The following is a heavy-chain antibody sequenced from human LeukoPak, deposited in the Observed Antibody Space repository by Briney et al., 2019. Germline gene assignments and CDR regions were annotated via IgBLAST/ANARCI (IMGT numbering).Heavy chain of an antibody. CDR3: ARVPLEQWMDY. Sequence: GASVKVSCKASGYTFTGYYMHWVRQAPGQGLEWMGWISAYNGNTNYAQKLQGRVTMTTDTSTSTAYMELRSLRSDDTAVYYCARVPLEQWMDYWGQGTLVTVSS. CDR2: ISAYNGNT. J-gene: IGHJ4*02. CDR1: GYTFTGYY. D-gene: IGHD6-19*01. V-gene: IGHV1-18*04.